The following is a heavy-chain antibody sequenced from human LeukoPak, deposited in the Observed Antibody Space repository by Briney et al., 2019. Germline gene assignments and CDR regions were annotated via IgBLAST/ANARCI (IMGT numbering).Heavy chain of an antibody. CDR2: IYHSGRT. J-gene: IGHJ3*02. CDR3: ARVDYYDSSGYGGDAFDI. D-gene: IGHD3-22*01. Sequence: SETLSLTCTVSGYSISSGYYWGWIGQPPGKGLEWIGSIYHSGRTYYNPSLKSRVTISVDTSKNQSSLKLSSVTAADTAVYYCARVDYYDSSGYGGDAFDIWGQGTMVTVSS. V-gene: IGHV4-38-2*02. CDR1: GYSISSGYY.